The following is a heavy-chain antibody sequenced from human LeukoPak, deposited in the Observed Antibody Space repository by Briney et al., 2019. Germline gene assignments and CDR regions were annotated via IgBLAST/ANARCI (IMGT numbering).Heavy chain of an antibody. J-gene: IGHJ4*02. CDR2: INWNGGST. Sequence: GGSLRLSCAASGFSVSSNYISWVRQAPGKGLEWVSGINWNGGSTGYADSVKGRFIISRDNAKNSLYLQMNSLRAEDTALYYCARRAAVSTVVDYWGQGTLVTVSS. CDR1: GFSVSSNY. V-gene: IGHV3-20*04. D-gene: IGHD6-13*01. CDR3: ARRAAVSTVVDY.